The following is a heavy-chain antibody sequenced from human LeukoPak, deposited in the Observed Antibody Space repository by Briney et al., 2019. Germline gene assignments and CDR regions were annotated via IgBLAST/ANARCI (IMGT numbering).Heavy chain of an antibody. D-gene: IGHD3-22*01. CDR3: ARGLYYYDSSGYPD. V-gene: IGHV1-8*03. CDR1: GYTLAELS. J-gene: IGHJ4*02. Sequence: ASVKVSCKVSGYTLAELSMHWVRQATGQGLEWMGWMNPNSGNTGYAQKFQGRVTITRNTSISTAYMELSSLRSEDTAVYYCARGLYYYDSSGYPDWGQGTLVTVSS. CDR2: MNPNSGNT.